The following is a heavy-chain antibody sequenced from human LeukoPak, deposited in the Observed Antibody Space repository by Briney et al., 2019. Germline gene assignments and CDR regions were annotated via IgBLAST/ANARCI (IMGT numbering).Heavy chain of an antibody. CDR1: GFTFSNHA. CDR3: AKHLDSGLYAPGLDY. J-gene: IGHJ4*02. V-gene: IGHV3-23*01. D-gene: IGHD3-16*01. Sequence: GGSLRLSCAASGFTFSNHAMTWVRQAPGKGLDGVSSISDSGGNTFYADSVRGRFTVSRDNPKKTLFLQMNTLRVEDTAVYYCAKHLDSGLYAPGLDYWGQGALVTVSS. CDR2: ISDSGGNT.